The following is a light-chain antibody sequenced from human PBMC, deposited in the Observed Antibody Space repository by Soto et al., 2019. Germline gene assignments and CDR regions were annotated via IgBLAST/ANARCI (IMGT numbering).Light chain of an antibody. CDR2: GNI. V-gene: IGLV1-40*01. Sequence: QSVLTQPPSMSGAPGQRVTISCTGSSSDIGAGYDVHWYQQFPGTAPKLLIYGNINRPSGVPDRFSGSKSGTSASLAITGLQAEDEADYHCQSYDSSLGGSKGVFGGGTKLTVL. CDR3: QSYDSSLGGSKGV. J-gene: IGLJ3*02. CDR1: SSDIGAGYD.